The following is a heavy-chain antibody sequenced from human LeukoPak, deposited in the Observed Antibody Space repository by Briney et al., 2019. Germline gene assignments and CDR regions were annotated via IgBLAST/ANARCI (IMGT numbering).Heavy chain of an antibody. CDR2: IYYSGST. D-gene: IGHD5-24*01. J-gene: IGHJ4*02. CDR3: AREMATISSFDY. Sequence: SETLSLTCTVSGGSISSYYWSWIRQPPGKGLEWIGHIYYSGSTNYNPSLMRRVTISVDTSKNQFSLKLSSVTAADTAVYFCAREMATISSFDYWGQGTLVTVSS. V-gene: IGHV4-59*12. CDR1: GGSISSYY.